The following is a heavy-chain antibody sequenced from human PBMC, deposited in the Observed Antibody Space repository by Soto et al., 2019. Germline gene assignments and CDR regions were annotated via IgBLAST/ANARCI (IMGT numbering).Heavy chain of an antibody. V-gene: IGHV3-49*03. Sequence: GGSLRLSCTTSGFTFGDHDMSWLRQAPGKGLEWLGFIRGKAYGGTTEYAASVKGRFAMSRDDSQGIAYLQMNSLKTEDTAVYYCARVGCTSTSCYYLFDFWGQGSPVTVSS. CDR2: IRGKAYGGTT. CDR3: ARVGCTSTSCYYLFDF. J-gene: IGHJ4*02. CDR1: GFTFGDHD. D-gene: IGHD2-2*01.